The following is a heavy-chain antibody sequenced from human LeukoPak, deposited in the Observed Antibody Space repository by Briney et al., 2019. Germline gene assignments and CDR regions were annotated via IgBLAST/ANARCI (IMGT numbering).Heavy chain of an antibody. D-gene: IGHD5-24*01. CDR2: INPSGGGT. CDR1: GYTFSTYY. V-gene: IGHV1-46*01. J-gene: IGHJ4*02. CDR3: ASGYKTVSVFDH. Sequence: ASVKVSCKASGYTFSTYYMHWVRQAPGQGLVWMGLINPSGGGTRYAQKFQGRVTMTRDTSTSTVYMELSSLRSEDTAVYYCASGYKTVSVFDHWGQGTLVTVSS.